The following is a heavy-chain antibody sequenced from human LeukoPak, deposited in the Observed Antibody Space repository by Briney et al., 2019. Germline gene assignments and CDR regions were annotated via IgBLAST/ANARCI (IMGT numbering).Heavy chain of an antibody. V-gene: IGHV4-30-2*01. Sequence: PSETLSLTCAVSGGSISSGGYSWSWIRQPPGKGLEWIGYIYHSGSTYYNPSLKSRVTISVDRSKNQFSLKLSSVTAADTAVYYCARGGRDAFEIWGQGTMVTVSS. CDR1: GGSISSGGYS. CDR3: ARGGRDAFEI. CDR2: IYHSGST. J-gene: IGHJ3*02.